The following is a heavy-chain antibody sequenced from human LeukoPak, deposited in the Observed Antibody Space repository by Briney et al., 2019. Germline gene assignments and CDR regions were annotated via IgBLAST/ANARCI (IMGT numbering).Heavy chain of an antibody. CDR2: ISSNGATT. Sequence: GGSLRLSCSASGFTFSNYAMQWVRQAPGKGLEYVSAISSNGATTYYAASVKGRFTISRDNSKNMLSLQMSSLRAEDTAVYYCARVSTTVTLYDQWGQGTLVAVSS. CDR1: GFTFSNYA. D-gene: IGHD4-17*01. V-gene: IGHV3-64D*09. J-gene: IGHJ4*02. CDR3: ARVSTTVTLYDQ.